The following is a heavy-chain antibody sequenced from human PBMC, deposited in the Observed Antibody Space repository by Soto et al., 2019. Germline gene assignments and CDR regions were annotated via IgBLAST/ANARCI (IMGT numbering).Heavy chain of an antibody. Sequence: GGSLRLSCTASGFTLGDYGMSWVRQAPGKGLEWVGIVRSKTYSVTTDYAASVKGRFTISRDDSKSIAYLQMNSLKTEDTAVYYCSRGSLPAAGIIDYWGQGTLVTVSS. CDR2: VRSKTYSVTT. J-gene: IGHJ4*02. V-gene: IGHV3-49*04. CDR1: GFTLGDYG. D-gene: IGHD6-13*01. CDR3: SRGSLPAAGIIDY.